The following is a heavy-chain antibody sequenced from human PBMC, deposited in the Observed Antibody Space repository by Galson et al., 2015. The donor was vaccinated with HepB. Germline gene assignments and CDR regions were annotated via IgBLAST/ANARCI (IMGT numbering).Heavy chain of an antibody. CDR3: AKGTVVPAAGGSFDY. J-gene: IGHJ4*02. D-gene: IGHD2-2*01. V-gene: IGHV3-23*01. CDR2: ISGSGGGT. CDR1: GFTFCSYA. Sequence: SLRLSCAASGFTFCSYAMTWVRQAPGKGLEWVSTISGSGGGTYYADSVKGRFSISRDNSENTLYLQMNILRVEDTAVYYCAKGTVVPAAGGSFDYWGQGTLVTVSS.